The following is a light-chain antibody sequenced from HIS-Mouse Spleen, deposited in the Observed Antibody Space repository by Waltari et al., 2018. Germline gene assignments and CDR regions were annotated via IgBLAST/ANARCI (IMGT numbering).Light chain of an antibody. CDR3: CSYAGSSTYVV. Sequence: QSALTQPASVSGSPGQSITISCPGTSSDVGSYTLVSWYQQHPGKAPKLMIYEGSKRPSGVSNRFSGSKSGNTASLTISGLQAEDEADYYCCSYAGSSTYVVFGGGTKLTVL. V-gene: IGLV2-23*01. J-gene: IGLJ2*01. CDR2: EGS. CDR1: SSDVGSYTL.